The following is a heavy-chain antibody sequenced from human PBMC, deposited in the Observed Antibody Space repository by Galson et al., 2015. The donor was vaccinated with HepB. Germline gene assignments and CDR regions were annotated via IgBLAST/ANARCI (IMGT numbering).Heavy chain of an antibody. CDR1: GFSFINYA. J-gene: IGHJ3*01. CDR2: ISGSGGST. CDR3: AGLYSNTCFDAFDF. D-gene: IGHD6-13*01. V-gene: IGHV3-23*01. Sequence: SLRLSCAASGFSFINYAMHWVRQAPGKGLEWVSLISGSGGSTNYADSVKGRFTISRDNSKNILYLQKNSLRVEDTAVYYCAGLYSNTCFDAFDFWGQGTIVAVSS.